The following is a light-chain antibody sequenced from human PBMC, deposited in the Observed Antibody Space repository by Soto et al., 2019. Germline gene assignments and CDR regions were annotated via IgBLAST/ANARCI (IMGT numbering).Light chain of an antibody. V-gene: IGLV2-8*01. Sequence: QSVLTQPPSASGSPGQSVTISCAGSISDVGGYNHVSWYQQHPGKAPKLLIYEVTKRPSGVPARFSGSKSGNMASLTVSGLQGDDEADYYCSSYAGTNNVIFGGGTKVTVL. J-gene: IGLJ2*01. CDR2: EVT. CDR3: SSYAGTNNVI. CDR1: ISDVGGYNH.